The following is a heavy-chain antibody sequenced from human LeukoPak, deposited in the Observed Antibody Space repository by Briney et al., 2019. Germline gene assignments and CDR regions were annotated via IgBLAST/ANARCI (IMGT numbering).Heavy chain of an antibody. Sequence: PGGSLRLSCAASGFIISNDWMSWVRQAPGKGLEWVARVKSRSAGGTTDYAAPVKGRFTISRDDSKNTLHLQMNSLKTEDTAVYYCTLIQGWGSGSYYRDFWGQGTLVTVSS. CDR2: VKSRSAGGTT. CDR3: TLIQGWGSGSYYRDF. CDR1: GFIISNDW. V-gene: IGHV3-15*01. J-gene: IGHJ4*02. D-gene: IGHD3-10*01.